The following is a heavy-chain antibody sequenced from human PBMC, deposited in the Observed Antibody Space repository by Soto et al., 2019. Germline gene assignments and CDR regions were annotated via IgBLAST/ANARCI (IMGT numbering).Heavy chain of an antibody. Sequence: ASVKVSCKASGYTFTSYGITWVRQAPGQGLEWMGWISAYNGNTNYAQKLQGRVTMTTDTSTSTAYMELRSLRSDDTAVYYCASSYCGGDCSVLYYYYGMDVWGQGTTVTVSS. D-gene: IGHD2-21*02. V-gene: IGHV1-18*01. CDR3: ASSYCGGDCSVLYYYYGMDV. J-gene: IGHJ6*02. CDR2: ISAYNGNT. CDR1: GYTFTSYG.